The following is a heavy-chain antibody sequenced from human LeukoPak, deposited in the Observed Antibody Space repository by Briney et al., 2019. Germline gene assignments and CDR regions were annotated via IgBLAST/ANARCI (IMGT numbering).Heavy chain of an antibody. CDR2: ISENGETT. CDR1: GLPFRQYA. CDR3: ARWYYYETSGLYYGSFDN. V-gene: IGHV3-23*01. Sequence: GGSRRLSCATSGLPFRQYAMSWVRQAPGRELEWVAFISENGETTYYADSVKGRFIITRDNSAETLYLQMNSLRAEDTAVYYCARWYYYETSGLYYGSFDNWGQGTLVTVSS. D-gene: IGHD3-22*01. J-gene: IGHJ5*02.